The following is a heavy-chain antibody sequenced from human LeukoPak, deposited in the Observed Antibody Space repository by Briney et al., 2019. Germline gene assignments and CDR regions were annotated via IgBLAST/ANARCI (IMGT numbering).Heavy chain of an antibody. V-gene: IGHV3-15*01. Sequence: GGSLRLSCAASGFTFSNAWMSWVRQAPGKGLEWVGRIKSKTDGGTTDYAAPVKGRFTISRDDSKNTLYLQMNSLKTEDTAVYYCTTESGYYGSGSYYVGYWGQGTLVTVSS. D-gene: IGHD3-10*01. J-gene: IGHJ4*02. CDR1: GFTFSNAW. CDR3: TTESGYYGSGSYYVGY. CDR2: IKSKTDGGTT.